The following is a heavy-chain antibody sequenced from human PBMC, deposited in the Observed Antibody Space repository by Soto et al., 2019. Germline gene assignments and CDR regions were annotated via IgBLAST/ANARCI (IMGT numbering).Heavy chain of an antibody. J-gene: IGHJ6*02. CDR1: GGSFSGYY. CDR3: ARAPRLTFGGVITYYYGMDV. Sequence: SETLSLTCAFYGGSFSGYYWSWIRQPPEKGLEWIGEINHSGSTNYNPSLKSRVTISVDTSKNQFSLKLSSVTAADTAVYYCARAPRLTFGGVITYYYGMDVWGQGTTVTVSS. V-gene: IGHV4-34*01. CDR2: INHSGST. D-gene: IGHD3-16*01.